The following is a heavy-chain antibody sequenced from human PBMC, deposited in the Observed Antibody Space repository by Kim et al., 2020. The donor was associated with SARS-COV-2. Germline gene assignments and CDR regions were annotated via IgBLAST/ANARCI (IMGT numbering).Heavy chain of an antibody. J-gene: IGHJ6*02. CDR2: MNPNSGNT. D-gene: IGHD1-1*01. V-gene: IGHV1-8*01. Sequence: ASVKVSCKASGYTFSNYDINWVRQATGQGLEWMGWMNPNSGNTGYAQKFQGRVTMTRSTSITTAYMELNSLTYEDTAVYYCARSQERNEIPRMDVWGQGT. CDR1: GYTFSNYD. CDR3: ARSQERNEIPRMDV.